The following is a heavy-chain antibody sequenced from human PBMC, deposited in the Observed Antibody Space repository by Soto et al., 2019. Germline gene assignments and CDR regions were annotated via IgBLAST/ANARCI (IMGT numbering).Heavy chain of an antibody. CDR3: ARDTGDGTFDF. CDR2: INAGYGNT. Sequence: QVHLVQSGAEVRKPGASVKVSCKASGYTFSSYAMHWVRQAHGQRLEWMGWINAGYGNTKSSQKFQDRVTISRDTSASTAYMELTSLRSEDTAVYYCARDTGDGTFDFGGQGTLVTVSS. CDR1: GYTFSSYA. D-gene: IGHD7-27*01. V-gene: IGHV1-3*01. J-gene: IGHJ4*02.